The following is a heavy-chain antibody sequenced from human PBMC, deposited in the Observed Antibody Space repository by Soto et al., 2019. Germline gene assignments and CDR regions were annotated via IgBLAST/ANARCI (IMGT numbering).Heavy chain of an antibody. V-gene: IGHV3-74*01. CDR3: AREKDSSSWYVGAFDI. CDR1: GFTFSSYW. Sequence: EVQLAESGGGLVQPGGSLRLSCAASGFTFSSYWMHWVRQAPGKGLVWVSRINSDGSSTSYADSVKGRFTISRDNAKNTLYLQMNSLRAEDTAMYYCAREKDSSSWYVGAFDIWGQGTMVTVSS. J-gene: IGHJ3*02. CDR2: INSDGSST. D-gene: IGHD6-13*01.